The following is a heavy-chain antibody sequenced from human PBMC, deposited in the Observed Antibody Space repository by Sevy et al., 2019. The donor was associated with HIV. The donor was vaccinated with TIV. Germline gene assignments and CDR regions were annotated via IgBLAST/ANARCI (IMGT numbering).Heavy chain of an antibody. CDR3: VKEGGVQGVDH. J-gene: IGHJ4*02. CDR1: GFSFCSYG. CDR2: IQYAGSNK. V-gene: IGHV3-30*02. Sequence: GGSLRLSCAASGFSFCSYGMHWVRQAPGKGLEWMSYIQYAGSNKDYADSVKGRFTISRANSKNTLYLQMNSLRVEDTAVFYCVKEGGVQGVDHWGQGTLVTVSS. D-gene: IGHD3-10*01.